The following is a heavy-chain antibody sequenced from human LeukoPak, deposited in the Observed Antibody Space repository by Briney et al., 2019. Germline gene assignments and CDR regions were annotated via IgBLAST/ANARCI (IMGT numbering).Heavy chain of an antibody. V-gene: IGHV3-23*01. J-gene: IGHJ6*02. Sequence: QPGGSLRLSCAASGFTFSSYAMSWVRQAPGKGLEWASAISGSGGSTYYADSVKGRFTISRDNSKNTLYLQMNSLRAEDTAVCYCAKDPRGYSYVRGMDVWGQGTTVTVSS. D-gene: IGHD5-18*01. CDR2: ISGSGGST. CDR3: AKDPRGYSYVRGMDV. CDR1: GFTFSSYA.